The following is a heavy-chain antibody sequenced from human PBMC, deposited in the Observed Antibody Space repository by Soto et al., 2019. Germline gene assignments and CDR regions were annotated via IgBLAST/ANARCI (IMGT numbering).Heavy chain of an antibody. CDR1: GYTFTSYG. D-gene: IGHD3-22*01. CDR3: ARGRYYYDSSGYPFDY. V-gene: IGHV1-18*01. Sequence: ASVKVSCKASGYTFTSYGISWARQAPGQGLEWMGWISAYNGNTNYAQKLQGRVTMTTDASTSTAYMELSSLRSEDTAVYYCARGRYYYDSSGYPFDYWGQGTLVTVSS. CDR2: ISAYNGNT. J-gene: IGHJ4*02.